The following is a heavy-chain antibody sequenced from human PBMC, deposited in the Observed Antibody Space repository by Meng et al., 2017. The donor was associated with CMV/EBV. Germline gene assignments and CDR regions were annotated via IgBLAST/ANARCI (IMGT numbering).Heavy chain of an antibody. J-gene: IGHJ6*02. D-gene: IGHD6-19*01. V-gene: IGHV3-7*01. Sequence: GESLKISCAASGFTFSSYWMSWVRQAPGKGLEWVANIKQDGSEKYYVDSVKGRFTISRDNAKNSLYLQMNSLRAEDTAVYYCARPRGGIAVDWGQGTTVTVSS. CDR2: IKQDGSEK. CDR1: GFTFSSYW. CDR3: ARPRGGIAVD.